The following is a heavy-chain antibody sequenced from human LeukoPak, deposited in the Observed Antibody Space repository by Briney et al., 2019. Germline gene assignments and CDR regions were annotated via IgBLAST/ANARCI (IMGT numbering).Heavy chain of an antibody. V-gene: IGHV1-69*13. CDR2: IIPIFGTA. Sequence: GASVKVSCKASGGTFSSYAISWVRQAPGQGLEWMGGIIPIFGTANYAQKFQGRVTITADESTSTAYMELSSLRSEDTAVYYCASIVGATAYFDYWGQGTLVTVSS. CDR3: ASIVGATAYFDY. J-gene: IGHJ4*02. D-gene: IGHD1-26*01. CDR1: GGTFSSYA.